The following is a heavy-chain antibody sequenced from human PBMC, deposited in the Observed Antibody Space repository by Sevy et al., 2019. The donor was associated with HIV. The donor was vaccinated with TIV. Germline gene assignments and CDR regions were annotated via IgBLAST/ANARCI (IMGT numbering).Heavy chain of an antibody. Sequence: WGSLRLSCAASGFTFGTYTMNWVRQAPGKGLEWLSSIGRTGSDMYYGDSLRGRFTISRDNARDSVFLQMNSLRVEDTGVYYCVGGNDREYWGRGTLVTVSS. V-gene: IGHV3-21*01. CDR3: VGGNDREY. CDR2: IGRTGSDM. CDR1: GFTFGTYT. J-gene: IGHJ4*02. D-gene: IGHD3-22*01.